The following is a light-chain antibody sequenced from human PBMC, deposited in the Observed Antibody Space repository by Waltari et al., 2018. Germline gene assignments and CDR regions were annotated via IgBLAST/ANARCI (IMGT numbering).Light chain of an antibody. Sequence: QLVLTQSPSASASLGASVKLTCTLSSGHSSYAIAWHQQQPETGPRYLMKLNSDGSHNKGDGSPVRFQVSRSGAERYPTISSLQSEDEADYYCQTWGTGIVIFGGGTKLTVL. CDR2: LNSDGSH. J-gene: IGLJ2*01. CDR1: SGHSSYA. CDR3: QTWGTGIVI. V-gene: IGLV4-69*01.